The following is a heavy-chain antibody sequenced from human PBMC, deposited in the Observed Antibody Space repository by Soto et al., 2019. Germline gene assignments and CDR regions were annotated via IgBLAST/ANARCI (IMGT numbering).Heavy chain of an antibody. CDR3: TRASSVDFDF. J-gene: IGHJ4*02. D-gene: IGHD2-21*01. Sequence: GGSRRLSCTTSGFTFGDYALSWVRQAPGKGLEWVGFIRRNADGGTTDYAASVKGTFTISRDDSKSIAYLQMHSLRSEDTALYYCTRASSVDFDFWGQGTLVTVSS. CDR1: GFTFGDYA. CDR2: IRRNADGGTT. V-gene: IGHV3-49*04.